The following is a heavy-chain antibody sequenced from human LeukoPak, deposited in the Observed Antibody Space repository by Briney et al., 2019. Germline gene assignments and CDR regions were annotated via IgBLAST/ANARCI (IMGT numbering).Heavy chain of an antibody. CDR2: IYHSGDT. CDR1: GGSISSSY. V-gene: IGHV4-59*08. Sequence: PSGTLSLTCTVSGGSISSSYWSWIRQPPGKGLEWIGYIYHSGDTNSNPSLKSRVTISMDTSKNQFSLKLSSVAAADTAVYYCARHNFARPFDYWGQGTLVTVSS. D-gene: IGHD6-6*01. J-gene: IGHJ4*02. CDR3: ARHNFARPFDY.